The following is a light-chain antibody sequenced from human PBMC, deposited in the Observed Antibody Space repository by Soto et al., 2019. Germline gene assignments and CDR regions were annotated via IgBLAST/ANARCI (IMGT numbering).Light chain of an antibody. CDR3: QEYYRAPWT. CDR2: AAS. Sequence: DIQMTQSPSSLSASVGDRVTITCRASQGVNNYLAWYQQRPGRAPKLLIYAASTLESGVPSRFSGSGSGTDFTLSISSLQPEDIATYSCQEYYRAPWTFGQGTTVEIK. CDR1: QGVNNY. V-gene: IGKV1-27*01. J-gene: IGKJ1*01.